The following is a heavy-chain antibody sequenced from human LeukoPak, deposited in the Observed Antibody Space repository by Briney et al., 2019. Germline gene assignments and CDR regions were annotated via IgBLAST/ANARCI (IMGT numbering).Heavy chain of an antibody. J-gene: IGHJ3*02. Sequence: SETLSLTCTVSGGSISSYYWSWIRQPPGKGLEWIGDIYYSGNTNYNPSLKSRASISVDTSKNQFSLKLSSLTAADTAVYYCAREDGYNHYAFDIWGQGTMVTVSS. D-gene: IGHD5-24*01. CDR2: IYYSGNT. CDR1: GGSISSYY. CDR3: AREDGYNHYAFDI. V-gene: IGHV4-59*01.